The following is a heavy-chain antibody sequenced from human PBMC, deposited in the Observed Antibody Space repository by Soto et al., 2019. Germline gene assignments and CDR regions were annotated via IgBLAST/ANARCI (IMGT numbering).Heavy chain of an antibody. D-gene: IGHD5-12*01. J-gene: IGHJ4*02. CDR1: GGSISSSSYY. V-gene: IGHV4-39*01. Sequence: QLQLQESGPGLVKPSETLSLTCTVSGGSISSSSYYWGWIRQPPGKGLEWIGSIYYSGSTYYNPSLKSRVTISVDTSKNQFSLKLSSVTAADTAVYYCARLSDIVATINGGIDYWGQGTLVTVSS. CDR3: ARLSDIVATINGGIDY. CDR2: IYYSGST.